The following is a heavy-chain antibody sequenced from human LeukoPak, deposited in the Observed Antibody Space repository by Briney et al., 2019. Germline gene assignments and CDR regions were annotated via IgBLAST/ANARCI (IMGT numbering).Heavy chain of an antibody. Sequence: SETLSLTCTVSGGSISSYYWIWIRQPPGKGLEWIGYIYYSGSTNYNPSLKSRVTISLDTSKNQISLKLSSVTAADTAVYFCARHTTVVPPHYFDYWGQGTLVTVSS. CDR3: ARHTTVVPPHYFDY. D-gene: IGHD4-23*01. V-gene: IGHV4-59*08. CDR2: IYYSGST. CDR1: GGSISSYY. J-gene: IGHJ4*02.